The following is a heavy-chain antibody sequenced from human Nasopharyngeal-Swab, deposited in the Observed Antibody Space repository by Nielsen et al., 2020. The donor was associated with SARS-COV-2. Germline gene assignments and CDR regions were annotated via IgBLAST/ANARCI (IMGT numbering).Heavy chain of an antibody. Sequence: GESLKISCAASGFTFSPYWMTWVRQAPGKGLEWVANVKQDGTEKYFVDSVKGRFTISRDNAKNSLYLHMNSLGAEDTAVYYCARDEILDYWGQGTLVTVSS. CDR2: VKQDGTEK. D-gene: IGHD2/OR15-2a*01. V-gene: IGHV3-7*01. CDR3: ARDEILDY. J-gene: IGHJ4*02. CDR1: GFTFSPYW.